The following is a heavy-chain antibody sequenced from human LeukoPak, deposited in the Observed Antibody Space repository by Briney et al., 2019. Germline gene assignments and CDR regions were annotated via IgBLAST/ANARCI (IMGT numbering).Heavy chain of an antibody. J-gene: IGHJ4*02. CDR1: GGSISSGGYS. CDR3: ARMYYDYVWGNSPVFDY. V-gene: IGHV4-30-2*01. CDR2: IYHSGST. Sequence: SQTLSLTCAVSGGSISSGGYSWSWIRQPPGQGLEWIGYIYHSGSTYYNPSLKSRVTISVDRSKNQFSLKLSSATAADTAVYYCARMYYDYVWGNSPVFDYWGQGTLVTVSS. D-gene: IGHD3-16*01.